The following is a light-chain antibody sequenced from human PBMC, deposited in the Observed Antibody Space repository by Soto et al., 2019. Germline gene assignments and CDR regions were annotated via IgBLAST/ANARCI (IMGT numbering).Light chain of an antibody. CDR1: QSIVSH. CDR3: QQSYSTPRT. Sequence: DIQMTQSPSSLSASVGDRVTITCRASQSIVSHLNWYQQKPGKSPNLLIYAASSLESGVPSRFSGSGSGTDFTLAISSLQPEDFATYYCQQSYSTPRTFGQGTKVDIK. V-gene: IGKV1-39*01. J-gene: IGKJ2*01. CDR2: AAS.